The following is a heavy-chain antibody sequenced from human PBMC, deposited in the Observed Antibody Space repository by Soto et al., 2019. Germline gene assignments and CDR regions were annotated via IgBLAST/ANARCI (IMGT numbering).Heavy chain of an antibody. J-gene: IGHJ6*02. Sequence: GGSLRLSCAASGFTFNTYGMHWVRQAPGKGLEWVAAISYDGINKYYVDSVKGRFTISRDNSKNTLYLQMNSLRAEDMAVYYCARGVVVVAATYGMDVWGQGTTVTVSS. D-gene: IGHD2-15*01. CDR2: ISYDGINK. CDR3: ARGVVVVAATYGMDV. CDR1: GFTFNTYG. V-gene: IGHV3-30*03.